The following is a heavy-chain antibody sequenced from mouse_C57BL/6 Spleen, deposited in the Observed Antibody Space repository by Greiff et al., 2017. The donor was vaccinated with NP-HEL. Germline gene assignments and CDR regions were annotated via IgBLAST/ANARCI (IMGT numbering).Heavy chain of an antibody. CDR3: ARVHYAMDY. V-gene: IGHV5-4*03. J-gene: IGHJ4*01. CDR1: GFTFSSYA. CDR2: ISDGGSYT. Sequence: EVKLVESGGGLVKPGGSLKLSCAASGFTFSSYAMSWVRQTPEKRLEWVATISDGGSYTYYPDNVKGRFTISRDNAKNNLYLQMSHLKSEDTAMYYCARVHYAMDYWGQGTSVTVSS.